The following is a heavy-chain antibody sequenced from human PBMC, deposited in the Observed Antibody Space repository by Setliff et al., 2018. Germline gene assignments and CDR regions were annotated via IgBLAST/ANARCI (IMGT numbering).Heavy chain of an antibody. CDR2: IYIGGSA. V-gene: IGHV4-4*07. CDR3: ARDPGVVVINGFPQPSFDY. D-gene: IGHD3-22*01. CDR1: GGSISSYY. Sequence: SETLSLTCTVSGGSISSYYWSWIRQPAGKGLEWIGHIYIGGSANYNPSLKSRVTMSIDTSKNQFSLKLNSVTAADTAVYYCARDPGVVVINGFPQPSFDYWGQGTLVTVSS. J-gene: IGHJ4*02.